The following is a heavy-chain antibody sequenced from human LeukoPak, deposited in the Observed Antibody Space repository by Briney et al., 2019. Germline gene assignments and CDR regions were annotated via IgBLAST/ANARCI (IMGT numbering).Heavy chain of an antibody. CDR1: GYTFTSYD. CDR2: MDPNSGNT. J-gene: IGHJ3*02. V-gene: IGHV1-8*01. CDR3: AREEYYYGSGSYYNAAPDAFDI. D-gene: IGHD3-10*01. Sequence: EASVKVSCKASGYTFTSYDINWVRQATGQGLEWMGWMDPNSGNTGYAQKFQGRVTMTRDTSISTAYMELSRLRSDDTAVYYCAREEYYYGSGSYYNAAPDAFDIWGQGTMVTVSS.